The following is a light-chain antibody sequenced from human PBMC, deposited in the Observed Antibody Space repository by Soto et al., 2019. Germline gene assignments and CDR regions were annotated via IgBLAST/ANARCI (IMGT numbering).Light chain of an antibody. Sequence: QSVLTQPPSVSGAPGQRVTISCTGSSSNIGSTYDVQWYQQLPGTAPKLLIHGNTNRPSGVPDRFSGSKSGTSASLAISVLQADDEADYYGQSYDDSLGVHYVFGTGTKVTVL. CDR1: SSNIGSTYD. CDR2: GNT. CDR3: QSYDDSLGVHYV. J-gene: IGLJ1*01. V-gene: IGLV1-40*01.